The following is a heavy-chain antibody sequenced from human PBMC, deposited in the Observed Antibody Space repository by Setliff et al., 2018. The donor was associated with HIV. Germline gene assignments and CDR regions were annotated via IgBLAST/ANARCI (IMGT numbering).Heavy chain of an antibody. Sequence: PGGSLRLSCAASGFTFSSYAMHWVRQAPGKGLEWVAVISYDGSNKYYADSVKGRFTISRDNSKNTLYLQMNSLRAEDTAVYYCAKVGQQLADWYFDLWGRGTLVTVSS. CDR2: ISYDGSNK. D-gene: IGHD6-13*01. J-gene: IGHJ2*01. CDR1: GFTFSSYA. V-gene: IGHV3-30*07. CDR3: AKVGQQLADWYFDL.